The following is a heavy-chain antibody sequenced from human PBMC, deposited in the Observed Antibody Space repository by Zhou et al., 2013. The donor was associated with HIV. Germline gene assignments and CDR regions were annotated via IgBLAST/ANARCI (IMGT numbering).Heavy chain of an antibody. Sequence: QVQLVQSGAEMKKPGASVKVSCKASGGTFRSHGISWVRQAPGQGLEWMGGIIPIFGTSDYAQKFQGRVTLSTDESTSTAYMELRSLKSEDTAIYYCAREKLPDVMSEHFYYGVDVWGQGTTVDRLR. CDR3: AREKLPDVMSEHFYYGVDV. D-gene: IGHD3-16*01. V-gene: IGHV1-69*01. J-gene: IGHJ6*01. CDR2: IIPIFGTS. CDR1: GGTFRSHG.